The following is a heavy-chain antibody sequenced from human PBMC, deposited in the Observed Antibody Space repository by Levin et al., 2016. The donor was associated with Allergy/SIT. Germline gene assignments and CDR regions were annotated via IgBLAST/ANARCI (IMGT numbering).Heavy chain of an antibody. CDR1: GGSISSSGYF. CDR2: MYYIGST. CDR3: ARQEGSIAVASL. Sequence: GSLRLSCTVSGGSISSSGYFWGWIRQPPGKGLEWIGSMYYIGSTYYNPSLKSRVTISIDTSKNQFSLKLSSVTAADTAVYYCARQEGSIAVASLWGQGALVTVSS. J-gene: IGHJ4*02. V-gene: IGHV4-39*01. D-gene: IGHD6-19*01.